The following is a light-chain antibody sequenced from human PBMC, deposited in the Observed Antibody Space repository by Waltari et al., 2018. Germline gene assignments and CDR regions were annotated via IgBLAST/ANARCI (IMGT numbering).Light chain of an antibody. CDR3: QQYNTYWET. V-gene: IGKV1-5*03. J-gene: IGKJ1*01. CDR1: QSISDW. CDR2: RAS. Sequence: DLQVTQSPSTLSASIGDRVTITCRASQSISDWLAWYQQKPGRAPKLLIHRASYLETGVPSRFSGSGSGTEFTLTISSLQPDDSATYFCQQYNTYWETFGQGTKVEIK.